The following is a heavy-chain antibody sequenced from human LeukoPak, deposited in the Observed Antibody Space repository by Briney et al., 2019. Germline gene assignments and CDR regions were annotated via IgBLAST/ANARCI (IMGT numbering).Heavy chain of an antibody. V-gene: IGHV1-69*04. J-gene: IGHJ1*01. CDR1: GGTFSSYA. CDR3: ARSNISSWYFQH. CDR2: IIPILGIA. D-gene: IGHD6-13*01. Sequence: SVKVSCKASGGTFSSYAISWVRQAPGQGLEWMGRIIPILGIANYAQKFQGRVTITADKSTSTAYMELSSLRSEDTAVYYCARSNISSWYFQHWGQGTLVTVSS.